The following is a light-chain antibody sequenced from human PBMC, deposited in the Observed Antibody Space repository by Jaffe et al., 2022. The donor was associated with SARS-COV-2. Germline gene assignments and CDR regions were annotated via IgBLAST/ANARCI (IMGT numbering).Light chain of an antibody. CDR3: ASWDDSLNGPVV. CDR2: NNS. Sequence: SVLTQPPSASGTPGQKVTISCSGGPSNIGSNTVTWYQQLPGTAPKLLIYNNSQRPSGVPDRFSGSKSGTSASLAIGGLHSEDEADYYCASWDDSLNGPVVFGGGTKLTVL. V-gene: IGLV1-44*01. J-gene: IGLJ2*01. CDR1: PSNIGSNT.